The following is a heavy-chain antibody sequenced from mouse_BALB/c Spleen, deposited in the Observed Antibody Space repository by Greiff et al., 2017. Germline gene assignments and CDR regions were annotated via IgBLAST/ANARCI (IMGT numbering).Heavy chain of an antibody. J-gene: IGHJ4*01. Sequence: QVQLQQSGPELVKPGASVKTSRKASGYTFPDYVISWVKQRTGQGLEWIGEIYPGSGSTYYNEKFKGKATLTADKSSNTAYMQLSSLTSEDSAVYFCARSGYYGSRPYAMDYWGQGTSVTVSS. CDR2: IYPGSGST. V-gene: IGHV1-77*01. CDR1: GYTFPDYV. CDR3: ARSGYYGSRPYAMDY. D-gene: IGHD1-1*01.